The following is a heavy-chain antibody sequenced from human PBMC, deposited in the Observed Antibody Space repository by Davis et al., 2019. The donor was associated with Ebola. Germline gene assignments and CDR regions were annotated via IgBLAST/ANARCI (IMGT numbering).Heavy chain of an antibody. Sequence: AASVKVSCKPSGYTFSGYAISWVRQAPGQGLEWIGRINVYNGHTNYAQNFQGRVTVSTDTSTSIAYMELRSLRSDDTALYYCARDATTVTTIWFDPWGQGTLVTASS. CDR1: GYTFSGYA. CDR3: ARDATTVTTIWFDP. D-gene: IGHD4-17*01. CDR2: INVYNGHT. V-gene: IGHV1-18*01. J-gene: IGHJ5*02.